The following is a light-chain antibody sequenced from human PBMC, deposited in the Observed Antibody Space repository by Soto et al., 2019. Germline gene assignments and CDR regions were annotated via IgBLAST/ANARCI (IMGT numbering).Light chain of an antibody. CDR2: GAS. J-gene: IGKJ1*01. CDR3: QQYNNWPPGT. Sequence: EIVMTQSPATLSVSPGERATLSCRASQGVSSNLAWYQQKPGQAPRLLIYGASTRATGIPARFSGSGSGTEFTLTISSPQSEDFAVYYCQQYNNWPPGTFGQGTKVEIK. CDR1: QGVSSN. V-gene: IGKV3-15*01.